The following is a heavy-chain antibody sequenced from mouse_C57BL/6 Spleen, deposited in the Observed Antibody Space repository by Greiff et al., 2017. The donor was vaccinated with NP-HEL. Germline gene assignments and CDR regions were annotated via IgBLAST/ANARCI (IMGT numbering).Heavy chain of an antibody. D-gene: IGHD2-2*01. V-gene: IGHV2-6*01. J-gene: IGHJ3*01. CDR3: ARESHGYGGFAY. CDR1: GFSLTSYG. CDR2: IWGVGST. Sequence: QVQLKESGPGLVAPSQSLSITCTVSGFSLTSYGVDWVRQSPGKGLEWLGVIWGVGSTNYNSALKSRLSISKDNSKSQVFLKMNSRQTDDTAMYYCARESHGYGGFAYWGQGTLVTVSA.